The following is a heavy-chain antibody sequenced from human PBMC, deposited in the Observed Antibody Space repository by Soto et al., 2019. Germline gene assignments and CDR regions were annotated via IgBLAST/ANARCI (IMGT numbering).Heavy chain of an antibody. J-gene: IGHJ2*01. CDR2: IYYSGST. Sequence: SETLSLTCTVSGGPISSYYWSWIRQPPGKGLEWIGYIYYSGSTNYNPSLKSRVTISEDTSKNQFSLKLSSVTAADTAVYYCAKPVRGDWYFDLWGRGTLVTVSS. CDR3: AKPVRGDWYFDL. V-gene: IGHV4-59*08. CDR1: GGPISSYY. D-gene: IGHD3-10*01.